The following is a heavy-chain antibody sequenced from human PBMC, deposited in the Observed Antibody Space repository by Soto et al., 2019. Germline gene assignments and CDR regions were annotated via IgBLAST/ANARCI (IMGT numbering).Heavy chain of an antibody. CDR2: ISGGGRTI. CDR1: GFTFSTFS. CDR3: ARDRGWAFDS. V-gene: IGHV3-48*02. J-gene: IGHJ4*02. Sequence: EVQLVESGGGSVQPGGSLRLSCAASGFTFSTFSMNWVRQAPGRGLEWISYISGGGRTISYADSAKGRFTISRDNAKNSLYLQMDSLTDEDTAVYYCARDRGWAFDSWGQGTRVTVSS. D-gene: IGHD6-19*01.